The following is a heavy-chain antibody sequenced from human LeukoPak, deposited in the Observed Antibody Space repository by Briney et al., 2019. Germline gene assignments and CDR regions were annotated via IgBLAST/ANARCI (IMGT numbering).Heavy chain of an antibody. CDR2: MNPNSGNT. V-gene: IGHV1-8*01. D-gene: IGHD6-13*01. J-gene: IGHJ6*02. CDR3: ARGLAAGPYYYYYGMDV. Sequence: GASVNVSCKASGYTFTSYDINWVRQATGQGLEWMGWMNPNSGNTGYAQKFQGRVTMTRNTSISTAYMELSSLRSEDTAVYYCARGLAAGPYYYYYGMDVWGQGTTVTVSS. CDR1: GYTFTSYD.